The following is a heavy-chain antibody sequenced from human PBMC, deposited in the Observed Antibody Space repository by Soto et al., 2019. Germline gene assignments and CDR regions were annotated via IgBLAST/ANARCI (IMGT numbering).Heavy chain of an antibody. CDR2: IDPSDSYT. V-gene: IGHV5-10-1*01. D-gene: IGHD6-6*01. CDR1: GYSFTSYW. CDR3: ARIYPSLRIAARPGDY. Sequence: GESLKISCKGSGYSFTSYWISWVRQMPGKGLEWMGRIDPSDSYTNYSPSFQGHVTISADKSISTAYLQWSSLKASDTAMYYCARIYPSLRIAARPGDYWGQGTRVTFSS. J-gene: IGHJ4*02.